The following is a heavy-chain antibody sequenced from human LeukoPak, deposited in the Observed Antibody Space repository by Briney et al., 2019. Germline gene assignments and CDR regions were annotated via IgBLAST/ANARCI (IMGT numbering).Heavy chain of an antibody. V-gene: IGHV3-74*01. D-gene: IGHD3-22*01. Sequence: PGGSLRLSCTASGFPFSNYWMHWVRQAPGKGLLWVSRINTDERTTDYADSVKGRFTISRDNARNSLYLQMNSLRAEDTAVYYCARDLGQYYDTSDNWFDPWGQGTLVTVSS. J-gene: IGHJ5*02. CDR2: INTDERTT. CDR3: ARDLGQYYDTSDNWFDP. CDR1: GFPFSNYW.